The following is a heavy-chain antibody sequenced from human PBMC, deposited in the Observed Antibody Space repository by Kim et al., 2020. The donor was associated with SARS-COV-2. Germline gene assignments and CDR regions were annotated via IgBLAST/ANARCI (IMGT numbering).Heavy chain of an antibody. Sequence: YYADSVKGRFTISRDNSKNTLYLQMNSLRAEDTAVYYCAKDLGLTMPRSDWGQGTLVTVSS. V-gene: IGHV3-23*01. CDR3: AKDLGLTMPRSD. J-gene: IGHJ4*02. D-gene: IGHD2-2*01.